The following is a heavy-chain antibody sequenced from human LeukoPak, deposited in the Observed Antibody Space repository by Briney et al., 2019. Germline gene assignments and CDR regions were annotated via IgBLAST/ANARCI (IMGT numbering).Heavy chain of an antibody. V-gene: IGHV3-48*03. Sequence: PGGSLRLSCAASGFTFSSYEMNWVRQAPGKGLEWVSYISSSGSTIYYADSVKGRFTISRDNAKNSLYLQMNSLRAEDTAVYYCARPDILTGYSPFDYWGQGTLVTVSS. CDR3: ARPDILTGYSPFDY. CDR2: ISSSGSTI. D-gene: IGHD3-9*01. CDR1: GFTFSSYE. J-gene: IGHJ4*02.